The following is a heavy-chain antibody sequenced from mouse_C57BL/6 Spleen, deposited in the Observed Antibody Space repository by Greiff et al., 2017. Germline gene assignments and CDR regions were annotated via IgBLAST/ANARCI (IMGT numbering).Heavy chain of an antibody. Sequence: VQLQQPGTELVKPGASVKLSCKASGYTFTSYWMHWVKQRPGQGLEWIGNINPSNGGTNYNEKFKSKATLTVDKSSSTAYMQLSSLTSEDSAVYYCVEGDYGNYWYFDVWGTGTTVTVSS. V-gene: IGHV1-53*01. CDR3: VEGDYGNYWYFDV. D-gene: IGHD2-1*01. J-gene: IGHJ1*03. CDR1: GYTFTSYW. CDR2: INPSNGGT.